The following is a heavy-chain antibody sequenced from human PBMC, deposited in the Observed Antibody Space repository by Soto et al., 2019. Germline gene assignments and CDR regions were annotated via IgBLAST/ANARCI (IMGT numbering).Heavy chain of an antibody. V-gene: IGHV3-11*01. CDR2: ISSSGSTI. CDR3: ARDFVDFFWGRYRKYAFDI. Sequence: GGSLRLSCAASGFTFSDYYMSWIRQAPGKGLEWVSYISSSGSTIYYADSVKGRFTISRDNAKNSLYLQMNSLRAEDTAVYYIARDFVDFFWGRYRKYAFDIRGQRTTVPVSS. CDR1: GFTFSDYY. D-gene: IGHD3-16*02. J-gene: IGHJ3*02.